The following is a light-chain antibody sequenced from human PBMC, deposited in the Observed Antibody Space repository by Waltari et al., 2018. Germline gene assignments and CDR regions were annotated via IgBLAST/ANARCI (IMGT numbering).Light chain of an antibody. CDR2: WAS. V-gene: IGKV4-1*01. CDR1: LSVFYSSRDKDS. Sequence: DTVMTQSPDSLFVSLGDSATINCNSSLSVFYSSRDKDSLAWYQQRPGQPPKLLIYWASTRESGVPDRFSGSGSGTDFTLTISSLQAEDVAVYYCQQSYTTPYTFGQGTKVEIK. J-gene: IGKJ2*01. CDR3: QQSYTTPYT.